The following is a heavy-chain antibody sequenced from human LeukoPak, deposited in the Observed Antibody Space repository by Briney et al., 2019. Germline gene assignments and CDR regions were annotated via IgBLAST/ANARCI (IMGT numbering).Heavy chain of an antibody. Sequence: SQTLSLTCAVSGGSISSGGYSWSWIRQPPGKGLEWIGYIYHSGSTYYNPSLKSRVTMSVDTSKNQFSLKLSSVTAADTAVYYCARVAAVAGDYFDYWGQGTLVTVSS. V-gene: IGHV4-30-2*01. D-gene: IGHD6-19*01. J-gene: IGHJ4*02. CDR2: IYHSGST. CDR3: ARVAAVAGDYFDY. CDR1: GGSISSGGYS.